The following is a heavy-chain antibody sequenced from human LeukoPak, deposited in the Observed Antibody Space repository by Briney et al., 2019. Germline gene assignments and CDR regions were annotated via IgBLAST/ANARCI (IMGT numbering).Heavy chain of an antibody. D-gene: IGHD7-27*01. J-gene: IGHJ4*02. CDR1: GGSISSSSYY. V-gene: IGHV4-39*01. CDR3: ARRELGVVDY. Sequence: TSETLSLTCTVSGGSISSSSYYWGWIRQPPGKGLEWIGSLYYSGSSYYNPSLKGRVTISVDTSKNQFSLTLSSVTAADTAVYYCARRELGVVDYWGQGTLVTVSS. CDR2: LYYSGSS.